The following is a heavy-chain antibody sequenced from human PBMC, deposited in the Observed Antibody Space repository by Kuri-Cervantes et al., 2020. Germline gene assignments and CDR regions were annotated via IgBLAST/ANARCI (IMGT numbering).Heavy chain of an antibody. V-gene: IGHV4-34*01. J-gene: IGHJ5*02. CDR1: GGSFSGYY. CDR2: INHSGST. D-gene: IGHD2-8*01. CDR3: ARGLIRFDP. Sequence: GSLRLSCAVYGGSFSGYYWSGIRQPPGKGLEWIGEINHSGSTNYNPSLKSPVTISVDTSKNQFSLKLSSVTAADTAVYYCARGLIRFDPWGQGTLVTVSS.